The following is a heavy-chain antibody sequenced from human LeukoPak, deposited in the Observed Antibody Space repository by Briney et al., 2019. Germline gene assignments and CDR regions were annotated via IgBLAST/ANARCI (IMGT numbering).Heavy chain of an antibody. D-gene: IGHD5-18*01. V-gene: IGHV1-69*01. CDR3: ARGLPPLRGYSYGPDAFDI. Sequence: SVTVSCTASGGTFSSYAISWVRQAPGQGLEWMGGIIPIFGTANYAQKFQGRVTITADESTSTAYMELSSLRSEDTAVYYCARGLPPLRGYSYGPDAFDIWGQGTMVTVSS. CDR1: GGTFSSYA. CDR2: IIPIFGTA. J-gene: IGHJ3*02.